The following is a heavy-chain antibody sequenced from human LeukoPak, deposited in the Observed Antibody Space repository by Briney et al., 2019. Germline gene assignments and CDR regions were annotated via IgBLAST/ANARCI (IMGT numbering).Heavy chain of an antibody. D-gene: IGHD3-22*01. CDR1: GYTFTSYD. V-gene: IGHV1-8*01. Sequence: APVKVSCKASGYTFTSYDINWVRQATGQGLEWMGWMNPNSGNTGYAQKFQGRVTMTRNTSISTAYMELSSLRSEDTAVYYCARDYYYDSSGYYSGAPFDIWGQGTMVTVSS. J-gene: IGHJ3*02. CDR2: MNPNSGNT. CDR3: ARDYYYDSSGYYSGAPFDI.